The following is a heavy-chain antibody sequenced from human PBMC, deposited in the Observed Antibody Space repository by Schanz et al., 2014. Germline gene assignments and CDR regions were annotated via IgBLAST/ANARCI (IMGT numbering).Heavy chain of an antibody. J-gene: IGHJ4*02. CDR2: ISDNGIST. Sequence: QVFLAESGGGVVQPGRSLRLSCAASGFTFSQYGMHWVRQAPGKGLEWVSGISDNGISTYYADSVKGRFSISRENSKSILYLQMNSLRAEDTAVYYCAKAGSGWSTAGYYYWGQGTLVAVSS. V-gene: IGHV3-NL1*01. CDR3: AKAGSGWSTAGYYY. CDR1: GFTFSQYG. D-gene: IGHD6-19*01.